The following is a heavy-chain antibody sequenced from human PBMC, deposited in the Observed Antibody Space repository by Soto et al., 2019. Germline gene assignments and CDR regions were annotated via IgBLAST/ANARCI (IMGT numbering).Heavy chain of an antibody. CDR3: ARELGGIYGSGSYYSP. Sequence: SETLSLTCAVYGGSFSGYYWSWIRQPPGKGLEWIGEINHSGSTNYNPSLKSRVTISVDTSKNQFSLKLSSVTAADTAVYYCARELGGIYGSGSYYSPWGQRTLVTVSS. V-gene: IGHV4-34*01. J-gene: IGHJ5*02. CDR1: GGSFSGYY. D-gene: IGHD3-10*01. CDR2: INHSGST.